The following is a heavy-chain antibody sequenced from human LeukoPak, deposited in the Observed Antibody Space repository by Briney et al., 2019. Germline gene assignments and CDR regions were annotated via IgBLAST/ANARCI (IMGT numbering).Heavy chain of an antibody. Sequence: DPGGSLRLSCAASGFTFSSYGMHWVRQAPGKGLEWVAVIWYDGSNKYYPDSVQGRFTISRDNSKNTLYLQVNRLRGEDTAVYYCARDSSMSGWYIDLWGRGTLVTVSS. CDR2: IWYDGSNK. CDR1: GFTFSSYG. V-gene: IGHV3-33*01. J-gene: IGHJ2*01. D-gene: IGHD2/OR15-2a*01. CDR3: ARDSSMSGWYIDL.